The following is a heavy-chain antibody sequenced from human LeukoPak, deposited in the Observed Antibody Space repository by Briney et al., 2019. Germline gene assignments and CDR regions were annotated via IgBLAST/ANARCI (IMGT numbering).Heavy chain of an antibody. V-gene: IGHV3-7*03. CDR1: GLSFSTSW. J-gene: IGHJ4*01. Sequence: PGGSLRLSCAVSGLSFSTSWMSWVRQAPGKGLEWVANIKQDGSEKYYVDSVKGRFIVSRDNARNSLFLQMNNLRAEDTVVYYCARRKTGTAASPLYYFDYWGQGTLVTVSS. CDR2: IKQDGSEK. D-gene: IGHD1-7*01. CDR3: ARRKTGTAASPLYYFDY.